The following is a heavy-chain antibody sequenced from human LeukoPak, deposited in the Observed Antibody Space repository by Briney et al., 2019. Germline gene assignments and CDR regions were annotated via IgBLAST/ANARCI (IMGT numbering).Heavy chain of an antibody. CDR1: TFTFSSYN. CDR2: ISSSGSYI. D-gene: IGHD3-3*01. V-gene: IGHV3-21*01. CDR3: ARAGYYLSPYFFDY. Sequence: GSLRLSCAASTFTFSSYNMNWVRQAPGKGLEWVSSISSSGSYIYYRDSVKGRFTISRDNSKNTLYLQMNSLRAEDTAVYYCARAGYYLSPYFFDYWGQGTLVTVSS. J-gene: IGHJ4*02.